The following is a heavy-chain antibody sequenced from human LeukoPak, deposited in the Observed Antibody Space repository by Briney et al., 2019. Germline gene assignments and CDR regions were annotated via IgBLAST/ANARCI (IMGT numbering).Heavy chain of an antibody. V-gene: IGHV5-51*01. CDR3: AVIYYDSSGYFDY. D-gene: IGHD3-22*01. Sequence: GESLQISCQASGYSFTNYWIGWVRQMPGKGLEWMGVIYPGDSDTRYSPSFQGQVTISADKSIITAYLHWSSLKASDTAMCYCAVIYYDSSGYFDYWGQGTLVTVSS. J-gene: IGHJ4*02. CDR2: IYPGDSDT. CDR1: GYSFTNYW.